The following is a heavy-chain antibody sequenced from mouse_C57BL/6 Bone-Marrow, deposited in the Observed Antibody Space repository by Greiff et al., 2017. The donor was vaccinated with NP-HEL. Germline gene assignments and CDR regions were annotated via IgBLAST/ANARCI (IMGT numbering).Heavy chain of an antibody. V-gene: IGHV5-12*01. J-gene: IGHJ4*01. CDR2: ISNGGGST. CDR3: AREGSFYAMDY. Sequence: EVQRVESGGGLVQPGGSLKLSCAASGFTFSDYYMYLVRQTPEKRLEWVAYISNGGGSTYYPDTVKGRFTISRDNAKNTLYLQMSRLKSEDTAMYYCAREGSFYAMDYWGQGTSVTVSS. CDR1: GFTFSDYY.